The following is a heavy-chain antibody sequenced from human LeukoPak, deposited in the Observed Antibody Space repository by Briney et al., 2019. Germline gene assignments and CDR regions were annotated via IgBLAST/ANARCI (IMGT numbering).Heavy chain of an antibody. Sequence: SVTLSLTCTVSGGSISSINYYWGWIRQPPGKGLEWIGSIYYSGNTHYNPSLKSRLTISVDTSKNQFSLNLTSVTAADTAVYYCTRRGAWYPPNYWGQGTLVTVSS. D-gene: IGHD6-19*01. CDR3: TRRGAWYPPNY. V-gene: IGHV4-39*01. CDR2: IYYSGNT. CDR1: GGSISSINYY. J-gene: IGHJ4*02.